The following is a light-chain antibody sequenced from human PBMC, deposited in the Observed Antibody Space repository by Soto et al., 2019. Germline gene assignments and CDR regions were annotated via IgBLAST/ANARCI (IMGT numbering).Light chain of an antibody. CDR2: KAS. CDR1: QTISRW. CDR3: QHYNSYSEA. J-gene: IGKJ1*01. V-gene: IGKV1-5*03. Sequence: DIQMTQSPSTLSGSVGARVTITSRASQTISRWLAWYKQKLGKAPKIMSYKASTLKSGVPSRFRGSGSGTEFTLTISSLQPDDFATYYCQHYNSYSEAFGQGTKVDIK.